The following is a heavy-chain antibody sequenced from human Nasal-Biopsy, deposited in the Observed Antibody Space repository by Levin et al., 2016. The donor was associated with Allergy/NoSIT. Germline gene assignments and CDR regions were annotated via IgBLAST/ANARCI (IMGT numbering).Heavy chain of an antibody. V-gene: IGHV4-59*12. D-gene: IGHD1-1*01. CDR2: IYFTGST. CDR3: ARFWNGFDY. J-gene: IGHJ4*02. CDR1: SGFISTYY. Sequence: SETLSLTCTVSSGFISTYYWSWIRQPPGRGLEWIGYIYFTGSTKYNPSLKSRVTISLATSKNQFSLKLNSVTAADTAIYYCARFWNGFDYWGQGTLVTVSS.